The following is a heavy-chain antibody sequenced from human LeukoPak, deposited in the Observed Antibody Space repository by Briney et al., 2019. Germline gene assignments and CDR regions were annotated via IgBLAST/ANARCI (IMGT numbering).Heavy chain of an antibody. CDR1: GGTFSSYA. Sequence: SVKVSRKASGGTFSSYAISWVRQAPGQGLEWMGGIIPIFGTANYAQKFQGRVTITADESTSTAYMELSSLRSEDTAVYYCARVQPPTVWTLYGMDVWGQGTTVTVSS. D-gene: IGHD4-17*01. V-gene: IGHV1-69*13. CDR2: IIPIFGTA. J-gene: IGHJ6*02. CDR3: ARVQPPTVWTLYGMDV.